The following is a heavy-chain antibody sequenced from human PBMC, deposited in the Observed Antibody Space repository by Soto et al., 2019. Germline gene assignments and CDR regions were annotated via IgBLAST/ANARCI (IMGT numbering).Heavy chain of an antibody. D-gene: IGHD1-26*01. J-gene: IGHJ4*02. CDR1: GFSFSDDW. Sequence: GGSLRLSCEASGFSFSDDWMHWVRQAPGKGLVWVSSVSSVGSTTDYADSVKGRFTISRDNAKNTLYLQMNSLGAEDTAVYYCVRGKYSGSYFFNYWGQGTLVTVSS. V-gene: IGHV3-74*01. CDR2: VSSVGSTT. CDR3: VRGKYSGSYFFNY.